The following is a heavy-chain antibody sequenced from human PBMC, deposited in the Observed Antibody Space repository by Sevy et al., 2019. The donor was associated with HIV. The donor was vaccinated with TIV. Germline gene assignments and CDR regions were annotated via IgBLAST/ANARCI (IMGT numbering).Heavy chain of an antibody. CDR2: IKQDGSEK. Sequence: GGSLRLSCAASGFTFSSYWMSWVRQAPGMGLEWVANIKQDGSEKYYVDSVKGRFTISRDNAKNSLYLQMNSLRAEDTAVYYCARESCSSTSCYIGWPYYFDYWGQRTLVTVSS. J-gene: IGHJ4*02. CDR1: GFTFSSYW. V-gene: IGHV3-7*01. CDR3: ARESCSSTSCYIGWPYYFDY. D-gene: IGHD2-2*02.